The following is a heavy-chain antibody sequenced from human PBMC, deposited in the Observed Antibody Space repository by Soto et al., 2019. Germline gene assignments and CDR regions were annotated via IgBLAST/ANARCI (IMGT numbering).Heavy chain of an antibody. D-gene: IGHD4-4*01. V-gene: IGHV1-3*01. CDR2: INAGNGNT. Sequence: QVQLVQSGAEVKKPGASVKVSCKASGYTFTSYAMHWVRQAPGQRLEWMGWINAGNGNTKYSQKFQGRVTITRDTSAIPAYMELSSLRSEDTAVYYCARRQVTVTPLDVWGKGTTVTVSS. CDR3: ARRQVTVTPLDV. CDR1: GYTFTSYA. J-gene: IGHJ6*04.